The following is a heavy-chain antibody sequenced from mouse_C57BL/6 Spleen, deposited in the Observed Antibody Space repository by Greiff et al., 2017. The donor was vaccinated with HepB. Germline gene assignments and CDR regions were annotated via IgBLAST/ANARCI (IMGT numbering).Heavy chain of an antibody. J-gene: IGHJ2*01. V-gene: IGHV1-85*01. CDR1: GYTFTSYD. D-gene: IGHD1-1*01. CDR3: AIYYGSSKGGY. CDR2: IYPRDGST. Sequence: VKLMESGPELVKPGASVKLSCKASGYTFTSYDINWVKQRPGQGLEWIGWIYPRDGSTKYNEKFKGKATLTVDTSSSTAYMELHSLTSEDSAVYFCAIYYGSSKGGYWGQGTTLTVSS.